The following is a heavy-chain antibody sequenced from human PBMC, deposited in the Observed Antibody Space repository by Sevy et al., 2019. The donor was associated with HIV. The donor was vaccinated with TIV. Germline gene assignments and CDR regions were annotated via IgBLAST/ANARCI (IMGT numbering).Heavy chain of an antibody. CDR1: GFTFSNAW. CDR2: IRSKAGGGTT. CDR3: TTDHRRDGIVVVPFEY. Sequence: GGSLRLSCAASGFTFSNAWMSWVRQAPGKGLEWVGRIRSKAGGGTTDYATNVKGKFTISRDDSRDNLYLHLNSLETEDTAVYYCTTDHRRDGIVVVPFEYWGQGTLVTVSS. D-gene: IGHD2-15*01. V-gene: IGHV3-15*01. J-gene: IGHJ4*02.